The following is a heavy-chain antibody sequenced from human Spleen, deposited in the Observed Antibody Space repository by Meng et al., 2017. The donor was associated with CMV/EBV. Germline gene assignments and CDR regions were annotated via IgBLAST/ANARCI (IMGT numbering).Heavy chain of an antibody. CDR2: ICHSGST. V-gene: IGHV4-38-2*02. D-gene: IGHD2-2*02. CDR3: ARMTGGYCSSTSCYRGPGYYYGMDV. J-gene: IGHJ6*02. CDR1: GYSISSGNY. Sequence: SETLSLTCTVSGYSISSGNYWGWIRQPAGKGLEWIGSICHSGSTLYNPSLKSRVTISLDTSKNQFSLKLSSVTAADTAVYYCARMTGGYCSSTSCYRGPGYYYGMDVWGQGTTVTVSS.